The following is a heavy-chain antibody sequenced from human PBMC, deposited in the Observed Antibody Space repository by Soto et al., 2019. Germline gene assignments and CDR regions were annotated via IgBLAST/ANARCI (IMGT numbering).Heavy chain of an antibody. CDR1: GFAFRSYN. D-gene: IGHD2-21*02. Sequence: PVGSLRLSCAASGFAFRSYNMNWVRQAPGKGLEWVASISSGSSNSYYADSLKGRFTISRDNAKNSLYLQMDSLRAEDSAVYYCASATVVTATFDFWGQGTPVTSPQ. V-gene: IGHV3-21*01. J-gene: IGHJ4*02. CDR2: ISSGSSNS. CDR3: ASATVVTATFDF.